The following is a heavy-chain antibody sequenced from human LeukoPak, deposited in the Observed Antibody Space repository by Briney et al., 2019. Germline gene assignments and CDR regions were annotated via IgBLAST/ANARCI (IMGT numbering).Heavy chain of an antibody. D-gene: IGHD6-13*01. CDR3: AENIAAAGTKYLYSQH. CDR1: GFTFSSYA. V-gene: IGHV3-23*01. J-gene: IGHJ1*01. CDR2: ISGSGGST. Sequence: GGSLRLSCAASGFTFSSYAMSWVRQPPGKGLEWVSVISGSGGSTYYADSVKGQFTNSRDNFKNTLYLQMNSLRAEDTAVYYCAENIAAAGTKYLYSQHWGQGTLVTVSS.